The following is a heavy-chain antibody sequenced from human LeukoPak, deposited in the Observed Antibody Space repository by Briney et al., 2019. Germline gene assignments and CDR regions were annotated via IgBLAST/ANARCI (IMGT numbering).Heavy chain of an antibody. J-gene: IGHJ4*02. D-gene: IGHD1-1*01. CDR2: VYYSKST. V-gene: IGHV4-39*07. CDR1: GGSISSSSYF. CDR3: ARKEGTH. Sequence: SETLSLTCTVSGGSISSSSYFWDWIRQPPGRGLEWIGNVYYSKSTYYNPSLKSRVTISIDTSKNQFSLRLSSVTAADTAVYYCARKEGTHWGQGTLVTVSS.